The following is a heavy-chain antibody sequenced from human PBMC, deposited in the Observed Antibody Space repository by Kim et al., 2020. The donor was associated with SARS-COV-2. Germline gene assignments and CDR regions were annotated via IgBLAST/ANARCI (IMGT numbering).Heavy chain of an antibody. CDR2: IYHSGST. Sequence: SETLSLTCAVSGGSISSSNWWSWVRQPPGKGLEWIGEIYHSGSTNYNPSLKSRVTISVDKSKNQFSLKLSSVTAADTAVYYCARDSEAAVAGTFYYWGQGTLLAVAS. CDR3: ARDSEAAVAGTFYY. J-gene: IGHJ4*02. CDR1: GGSISSSNW. V-gene: IGHV4-4*02. D-gene: IGHD6-19*01.